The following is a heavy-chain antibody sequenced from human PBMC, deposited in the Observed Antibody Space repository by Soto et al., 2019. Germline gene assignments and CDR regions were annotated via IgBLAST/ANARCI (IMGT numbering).Heavy chain of an antibody. CDR1: GDSISSND. D-gene: IGHD1-26*01. Sequence: SETLSLTCTVSGDSISSNDWSCIRQPPGKGLEWIGYIYYSVNTNYNPSLKSRVTISVDTSKNQFSLKLSSVTAADTAVYYCASPRATWDPPRFDYWGQGTLVTVSS. V-gene: IGHV4-59*08. CDR3: ASPRATWDPPRFDY. J-gene: IGHJ4*02. CDR2: IYYSVNT.